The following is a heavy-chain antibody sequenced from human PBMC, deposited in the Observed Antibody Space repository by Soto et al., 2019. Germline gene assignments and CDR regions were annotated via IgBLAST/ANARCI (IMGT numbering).Heavy chain of an antibody. D-gene: IGHD6-13*01. J-gene: IGHJ6*02. V-gene: IGHV4-34*01. CDR2: INHSGST. CDR3: AREVVPAAPYSSSWYAYYYYSMDV. Sequence: QVQLQQWGAGLLKPSETLSLTCAVYGGSFSGYYWSWIRQPPGKGLEWIGEINHSGSTNYNPSLKSRVTISVDTSKNQFSLKLSSVTAADTAVYYCAREVVPAAPYSSSWYAYYYYSMDVWGQGTTVTVSS. CDR1: GGSFSGYY.